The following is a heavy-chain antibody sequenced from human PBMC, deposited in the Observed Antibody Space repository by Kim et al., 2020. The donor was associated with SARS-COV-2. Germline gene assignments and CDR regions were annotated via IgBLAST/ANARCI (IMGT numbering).Heavy chain of an antibody. D-gene: IGHD2-2*01. Sequence: GGSLRLSCAASGFTFSSYGMHWVRQAPGKGLEWVAVIWYDGSNKYYADSVKGRFTISRDNSKNTLYLQMNSLRAEDTALYYCAREGVVVPAAMQSFDYWGQGTLVTVSS. CDR1: GFTFSSYG. CDR3: AREGVVVPAAMQSFDY. V-gene: IGHV3-33*08. J-gene: IGHJ4*02. CDR2: IWYDGSNK.